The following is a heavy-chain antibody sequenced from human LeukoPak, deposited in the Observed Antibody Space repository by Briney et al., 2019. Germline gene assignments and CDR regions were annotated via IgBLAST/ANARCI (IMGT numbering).Heavy chain of an antibody. J-gene: IGHJ5*02. D-gene: IGHD2-8*01. CDR3: ARDAPIYCTNGVCP. Sequence: SETLSLTCTVSGGSISSYYWSWIRQPPGKGLEWIGYIYYSGSTNYNPSLKSRVTISVDTSKNQFSLKLSSVTAADTAVYYCARDAPIYCTNGVCPWGQGTLVTVSS. CDR2: IYYSGST. V-gene: IGHV4-59*12. CDR1: GGSISSYY.